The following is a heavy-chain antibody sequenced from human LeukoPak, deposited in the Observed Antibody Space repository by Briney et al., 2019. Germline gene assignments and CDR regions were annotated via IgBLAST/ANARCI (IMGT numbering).Heavy chain of an antibody. Sequence: GVSVKVSCKASGGTFTSFVITWVRQAPGQGLEWMGKVLPIFGTTHYAQKFQGRVTISADNSSSTAYMELSRLTSDDTAVYYCARRFYYDKSGYSEFWGQGSLVTVSS. CDR3: ARRFYYDKSGYSEF. D-gene: IGHD3-22*01. CDR2: VLPIFGTT. CDR1: GGTFTSFV. V-gene: IGHV1-69*06. J-gene: IGHJ4*02.